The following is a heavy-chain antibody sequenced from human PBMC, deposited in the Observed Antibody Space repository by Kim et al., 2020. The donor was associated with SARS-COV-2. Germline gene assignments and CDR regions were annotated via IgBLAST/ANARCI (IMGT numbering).Heavy chain of an antibody. D-gene: IGHD3-10*01. Sequence: GGSLRLSCAASGFTFSNAWMSWVRQAPGKGLEWVGRIKSKTDGGTTDYAAPVKGRFTISRDDSKNTLYLQMISLKTEDTAVYYCTTDGEGITMVRGVIITFVDWGQGTLVTVSS. CDR3: TTDGEGITMVRGVIITFVD. J-gene: IGHJ4*02. V-gene: IGHV3-15*01. CDR2: IKSKTDGGTT. CDR1: GFTFSNAW.